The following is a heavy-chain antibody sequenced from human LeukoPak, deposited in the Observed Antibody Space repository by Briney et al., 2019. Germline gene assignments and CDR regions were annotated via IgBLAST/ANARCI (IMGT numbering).Heavy chain of an antibody. Sequence: GGSLRLSCAASGFTFSSYAMHWVRQAPGKGLEWVAVISYDGSNKYYADSVKGRFTISRDNSKNTLYLQMNSLRAEDTAVYYWAPVPELELPAFDIWGQGTMVTVSS. J-gene: IGHJ3*02. D-gene: IGHD1-7*01. CDR2: ISYDGSNK. V-gene: IGHV3-30-3*01. CDR3: APVPELELPAFDI. CDR1: GFTFSSYA.